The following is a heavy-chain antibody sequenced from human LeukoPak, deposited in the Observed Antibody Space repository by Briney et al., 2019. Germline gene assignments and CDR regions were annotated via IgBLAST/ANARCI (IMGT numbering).Heavy chain of an antibody. J-gene: IGHJ4*02. V-gene: IGHV4-38-2*02. CDR3: ASGYSLSHGQFDY. D-gene: IGHD5-18*01. CDR1: GYSISSGYY. CDR2: IYHSGST. Sequence: SETLSLTCTVSGYSISSGYYWGWIRQPPGKGLERIGSIYHSGSTYYNPSLKSRVTISVDTSKNQFSLKLSSVTAADTAVYYCASGYSLSHGQFDYWGQGTLVTVSS.